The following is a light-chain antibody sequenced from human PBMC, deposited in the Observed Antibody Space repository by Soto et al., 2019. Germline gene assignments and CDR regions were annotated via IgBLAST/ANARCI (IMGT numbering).Light chain of an antibody. CDR3: QQYYTTPWT. J-gene: IGKJ1*01. Sequence: DIVMTQSPDSLAVSLGERATINCKSSQSVLYSSNNKNYLAWYQQKPGQPPKLLIYWASTRESGVPDRFSGGGSGTDFTLTISDLQAEDVAVYYCQQYYTTPWTFGRGTKVEIK. CDR1: QSVLYSSNNKNY. V-gene: IGKV4-1*01. CDR2: WAS.